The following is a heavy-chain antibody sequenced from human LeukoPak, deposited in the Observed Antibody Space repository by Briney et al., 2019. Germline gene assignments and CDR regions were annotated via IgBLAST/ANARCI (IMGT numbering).Heavy chain of an antibody. CDR1: GGAITSYY. CDR2: IYYTGST. CDR3: ARLGPVEMSTGRAFDI. J-gene: IGHJ3*02. V-gene: IGHV4-59*08. D-gene: IGHD5-24*01. Sequence: PSETLSLTCTVSGGAITSYYWSWIRQSPGKGLEWIGYIYYTGSTSYSPSPKSPVTISVNTSKNQFSLKLSSVTAADTAVYYCARLGPVEMSTGRAFDIWGEGTMVTVSS.